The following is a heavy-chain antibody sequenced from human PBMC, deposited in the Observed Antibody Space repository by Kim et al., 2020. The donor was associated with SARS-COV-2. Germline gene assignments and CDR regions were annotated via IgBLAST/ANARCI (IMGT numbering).Heavy chain of an antibody. J-gene: IGHJ5*02. CDR3: ASSHYYGSGISTWFDP. V-gene: IGHV3-53*01. D-gene: IGHD3-10*01. Sequence: SVKGRFTISRDNSKNTLYLQMNDLRAESTAVTYCASSHYYGSGISTWFDPWGQGTLVTVSS.